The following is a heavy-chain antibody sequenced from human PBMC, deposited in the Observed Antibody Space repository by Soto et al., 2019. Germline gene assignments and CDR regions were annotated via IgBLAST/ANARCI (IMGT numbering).Heavy chain of an antibody. Sequence: SVKGSWKGGGGGFTNYCISCVRRAPGQGLEWMGGIVPMFGTADYAQRFQDRVTINADESTTTAYMELSSLRSEDTAVYYCARTETKTVVPAIYRYF. D-gene: IGHD2-15*01. J-gene: IGHJ2*01. CDR1: GGGFTNYC. V-gene: IGHV1-69*13. CDR3: ARTETKTVVPAIYRYF. CDR2: IVPMFGTA.